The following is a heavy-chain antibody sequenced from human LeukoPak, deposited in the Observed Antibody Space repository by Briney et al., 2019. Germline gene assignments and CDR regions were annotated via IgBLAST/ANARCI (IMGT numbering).Heavy chain of an antibody. V-gene: IGHV4-61*02. CDR2: ISSTGRT. CDR3: ARLWSTDCSGGSCPHQPNY. J-gene: IGHJ4*02. Sequence: SETLSLTCTVSGGSISSDTYFWSWIRQPAGKGLEWIGRISSTGRTDYNPSLTSRVTISIDTPKNQFSLKLSSVIAADTAVYYCARLWSTDCSGGSCPHQPNYWGQGTLVTVSS. D-gene: IGHD2-15*01. CDR1: GGSISSDTYF.